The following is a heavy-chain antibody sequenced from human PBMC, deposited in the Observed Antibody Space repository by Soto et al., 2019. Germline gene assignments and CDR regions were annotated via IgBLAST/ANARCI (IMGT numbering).Heavy chain of an antibody. CDR1: GFTFSSYA. D-gene: IGHD1-26*01. J-gene: IGHJ3*02. CDR2: IWYDGSTK. CDR3: ARSGRWGYYPFDI. Sequence: QVHLVESGGGVVQPGKSLRLSCAASGFTFSSYAMHWVRQAPGKGLEWVSIIWYDGSTKYYADSVKGRFTISRDNSKNTLFLQMNSLRAEDTAVYYCARSGRWGYYPFDIWGQGTMVTVSS. V-gene: IGHV3-33*01.